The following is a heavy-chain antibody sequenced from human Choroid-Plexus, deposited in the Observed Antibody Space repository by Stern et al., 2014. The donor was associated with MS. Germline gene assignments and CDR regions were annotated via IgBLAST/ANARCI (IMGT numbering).Heavy chain of an antibody. Sequence: VQLVESGGGVVQAGRPLRLSCVASGFTFGSWAMHWVRQAPGKGLEWVEGVSYDGSNKYYADSVKGRFTISRDNSQNTLYMQMSSLRPEDTAVYYCAKDRQYLTYFFDHWGQGSLVTVSS. D-gene: IGHD2/OR15-2a*01. J-gene: IGHJ5*02. CDR1: GFTFGSWA. CDR3: AKDRQYLTYFFDH. CDR2: VSYDGSNK. V-gene: IGHV3-30*18.